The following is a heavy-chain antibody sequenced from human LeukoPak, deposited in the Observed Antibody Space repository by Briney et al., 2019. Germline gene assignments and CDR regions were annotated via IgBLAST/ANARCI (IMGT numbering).Heavy chain of an antibody. D-gene: IGHD4-17*01. CDR3: ARSAAFDYGDYWTGWGLNFDC. CDR1: GYTFTGYY. V-gene: IGHV1-2*02. J-gene: IGHJ4*02. CDR2: INPNSGGT. Sequence: GASVKVSCKASGYTFTGYYMHWVRQAPGQGLEWMGWINPNSGGTNYAQKFQGRVTMTRDTSISTAYMELSRLRSDDTAVYYCARSAAFDYGDYWTGWGLNFDCWGQGTLVTVSS.